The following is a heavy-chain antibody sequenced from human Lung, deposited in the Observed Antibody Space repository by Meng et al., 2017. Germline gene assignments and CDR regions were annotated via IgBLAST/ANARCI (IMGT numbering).Heavy chain of an antibody. V-gene: IGHV4-34*01. CDR3: ARGPTTMAHDFDY. J-gene: IGHJ4*02. D-gene: IGHD4-11*01. CDR1: GGSFSDYY. CDR2: INHSGST. Sequence: VQLHRGGAVLFKPSETLSLTCVVSGGSFSDYYWSWIRQPPGKGLEWIGEINHSGSTNYNPSLESRATISVDTSQNNLSLKLSSVTAADSAVYYCARGPTTMAHDFDYWGQGTLVTVSS.